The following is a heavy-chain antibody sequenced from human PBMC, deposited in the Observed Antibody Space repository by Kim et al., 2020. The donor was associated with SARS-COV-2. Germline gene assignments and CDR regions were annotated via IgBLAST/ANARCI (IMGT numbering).Heavy chain of an antibody. CDR3: ARAGRGPYGYYFDY. V-gene: IGHV3-30*03. D-gene: IGHD3-10*01. J-gene: IGHJ4*02. Sequence: YDYAVKGRLTIARDNSKKTLYLQMNSLRTEDTAVYYCARAGRGPYGYYFDYWGQGTLVTVSS.